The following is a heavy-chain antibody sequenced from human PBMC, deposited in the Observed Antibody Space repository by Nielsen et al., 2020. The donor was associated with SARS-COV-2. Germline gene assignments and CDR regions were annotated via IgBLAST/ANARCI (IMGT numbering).Heavy chain of an antibody. CDR2: ISYDGSNK. Sequence: GGSLRLSCAASGFTFSSYAMHWVRQAPGKGLEWVAVISYDGSNKYYADSVKGRFTISRDNSKNTLYLQMNSLRAEDTAVYYCASLMVRGVIITDYWGQGTLVTVSS. D-gene: IGHD3-10*01. J-gene: IGHJ4*02. V-gene: IGHV3-30*04. CDR1: GFTFSSYA. CDR3: ASLMVRGVIITDY.